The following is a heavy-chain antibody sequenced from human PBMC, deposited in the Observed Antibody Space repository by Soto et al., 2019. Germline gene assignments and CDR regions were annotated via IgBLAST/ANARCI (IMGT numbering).Heavy chain of an antibody. CDR1: GGSVRGYH. Sequence: SETLSLTCAVYGGSVRGYHWSWIRQPPGKGLEWIGEINHSGGTINNPSLKSRLTTSLDRSKNQFSLSLRSVTAADTALYYCARGLWFGDDYGLDVWGQGTTVTVSS. J-gene: IGHJ6*02. V-gene: IGHV4-34*01. D-gene: IGHD3-10*01. CDR3: ARGLWFGDDYGLDV. CDR2: INHSGGT.